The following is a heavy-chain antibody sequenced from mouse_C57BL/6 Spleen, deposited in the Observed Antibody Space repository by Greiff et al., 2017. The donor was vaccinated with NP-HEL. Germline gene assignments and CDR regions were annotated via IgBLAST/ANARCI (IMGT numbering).Heavy chain of an antibody. V-gene: IGHV1-55*01. CDR1: GYTFTSYW. CDR2: IYPGSGST. CDR3: AGYDGYLYYYAMDY. Sequence: VQLQQPGAELVKPGASVKMSCKASGYTFTSYWITWVKQRPRQGLEWIGDIYPGSGSTNYNEKFKSKATLTVDTSSSTAYMQLSSLTSEDSAVYYCAGYDGYLYYYAMDYWGQGTSVTVSS. D-gene: IGHD2-3*01. J-gene: IGHJ4*01.